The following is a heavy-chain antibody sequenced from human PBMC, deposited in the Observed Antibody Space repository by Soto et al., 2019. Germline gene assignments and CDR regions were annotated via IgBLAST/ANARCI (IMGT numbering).Heavy chain of an antibody. D-gene: IGHD3-10*01. CDR1: GFTFSSYA. Sequence: PGGSLRLSCSASGFTFSSYAMHWVRQAPGKGLEYVSAISSNGGSTYYADSVKGRFTISRDNSKNTLYLQMSSLRAEDTAVYYCAKDSRESIWFGESSFDYWGQGTLVTVSS. V-gene: IGHV3-64D*06. CDR2: ISSNGGST. J-gene: IGHJ4*02. CDR3: AKDSRESIWFGESSFDY.